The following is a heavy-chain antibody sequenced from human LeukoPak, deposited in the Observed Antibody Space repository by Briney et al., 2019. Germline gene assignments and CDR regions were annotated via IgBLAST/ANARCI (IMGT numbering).Heavy chain of an antibody. CDR3: TTYRYSYDVTGYSYFDS. D-gene: IGHD3-22*01. V-gene: IGHV3-15*01. J-gene: IGHJ4*02. CDR2: XISXXXGGXT. CDR1: GLSFSNAW. Sequence: GGSLRLSCTASGLSFSNAWMXXVXXXXXXXLXXXXRXISXXXGGXTDYAAAVRGRFTISRDDSQNTLYLQMNSLKSEDTAVYYCTTYRYSYDVTGYSYFDSWGQGIPVTVSS.